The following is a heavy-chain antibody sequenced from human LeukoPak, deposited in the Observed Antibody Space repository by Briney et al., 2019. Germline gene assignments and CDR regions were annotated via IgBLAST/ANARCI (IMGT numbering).Heavy chain of an antibody. CDR3: ARGINNNYDILTGYPSH. V-gene: IGHV4-39*07. D-gene: IGHD3-9*01. Sequence: PSETLSLTCTVSGASISSGGYYWSWIRQPPGKGLEWIGSIYYSGSTYYNPSLKSRVTISVDTSKNQFSLKLSSVTAADTAVYYCARGINNNYDILTGYPSHWGQGTLVTVSS. CDR2: IYYSGST. CDR1: GASISSGGYY. J-gene: IGHJ4*02.